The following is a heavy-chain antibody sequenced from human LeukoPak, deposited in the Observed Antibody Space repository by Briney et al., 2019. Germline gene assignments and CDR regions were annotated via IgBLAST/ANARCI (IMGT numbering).Heavy chain of an antibody. CDR3: ARSTHCSSTSCPIDY. CDR2: IIPIFGTA. Sequence: ASVKVSCKASGGTFSSYAISWVRQAPGQGLEWMGGIIPIFGTANYAQKFQGRVTITTDESTSTAYMELSSLRSEDTAVYYCARSTHCSSTSCPIDYWGQGTLVTVSS. V-gene: IGHV1-69*05. J-gene: IGHJ4*02. CDR1: GGTFSSYA. D-gene: IGHD2-2*01.